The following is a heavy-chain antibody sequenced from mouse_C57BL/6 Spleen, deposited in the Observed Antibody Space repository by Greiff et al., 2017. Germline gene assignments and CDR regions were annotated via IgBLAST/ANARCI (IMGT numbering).Heavy chain of an antibody. J-gene: IGHJ4*01. Sequence: EVQGVESGGGLVQPKGSLKLSCAASGFSFNTYAMNWVRQAPGKGLEWVARIRSKSNNYATYYADSVKDRFTISRDDSESMLYLQMNNLKTEDTAMYYCVRGWDVGAMDYWGQGTSVTVSS. CDR1: GFSFNTYA. CDR2: IRSKSNNYAT. V-gene: IGHV10-1*01. D-gene: IGHD4-1*01. CDR3: VRGWDVGAMDY.